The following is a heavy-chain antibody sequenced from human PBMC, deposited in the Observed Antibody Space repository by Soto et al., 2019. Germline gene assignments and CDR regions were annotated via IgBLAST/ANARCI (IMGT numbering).Heavy chain of an antibody. D-gene: IGHD3-10*01. V-gene: IGHV4-31*03. CDR1: GGSISSGGYC. CDR2: IYYSGST. J-gene: IGHJ6*03. CDR3: SRDGRDGSGSCYNSYYYYYMDV. Sequence: VQLQESGPGLVKPSQTLSLTCTVSGGSISSGGYCWSWIRQHPGKGLEWIGYIYYSGSTYYNPSLKSRVTISVDTSKNQFSLKLSSVTAADTAVYYCSRDGRDGSGSCYNSYYYYYMDVWGKGTTVTVSS.